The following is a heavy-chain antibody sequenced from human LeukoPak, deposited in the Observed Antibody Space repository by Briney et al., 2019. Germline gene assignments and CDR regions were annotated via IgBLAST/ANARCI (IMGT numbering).Heavy chain of an antibody. CDR3: ARQGAAGKYYYYYMDV. V-gene: IGHV5-51*01. CDR2: IYPGDSDT. Sequence: GESLKISCKGSGYSFTSYWIGRVRQMPGKGLEWMGIIYPGDSDTRYSPSFQGQVTISADKSISTAYLQWSSLKASDTAMYYCARQGAAGKYYYYYMDVWGKGTTVTVSS. J-gene: IGHJ6*03. D-gene: IGHD6-13*01. CDR1: GYSFTSYW.